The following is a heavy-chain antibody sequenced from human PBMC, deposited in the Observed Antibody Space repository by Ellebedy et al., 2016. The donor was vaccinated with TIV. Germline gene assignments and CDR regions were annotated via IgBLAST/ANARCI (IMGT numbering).Heavy chain of an antibody. V-gene: IGHV3-23*01. CDR3: AKDLARNNPKLELRGKGDY. Sequence: GESLKISXAASGFTFSSYAMSWVRQAPGKGLEWVSAISGSGGSTYYADSVKGRFTISRDNSKNTLYLQMNSLRAEDTAVYYSAKDLARNNPKLELRGKGDYWGQGTLVTVSS. J-gene: IGHJ4*02. CDR2: ISGSGGST. CDR1: GFTFSSYA. D-gene: IGHD1-7*01.